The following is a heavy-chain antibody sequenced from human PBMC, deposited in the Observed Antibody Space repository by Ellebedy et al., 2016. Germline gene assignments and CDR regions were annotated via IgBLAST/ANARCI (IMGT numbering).Heavy chain of an antibody. CDR1: GFTFSSYA. Sequence: GGSLRLSXAASGFTFSSYAMSWVRQAPGKGLEWVSAISGSGDSTYYADSVKGRFTISRDNSRNTVYLRMSNLRVEDTARYYCRQGHYADYWGQGTLVTVSS. CDR2: ISGSGDST. J-gene: IGHJ4*02. CDR3: RQGHYADY. V-gene: IGHV3-23*01.